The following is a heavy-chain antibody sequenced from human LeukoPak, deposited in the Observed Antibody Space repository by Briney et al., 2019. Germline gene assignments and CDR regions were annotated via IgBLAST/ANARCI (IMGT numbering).Heavy chain of an antibody. CDR1: GITLTGYA. CDR2: ISGRGENT. Sequence: PGGSLRHSPAASGITLTGYAMIGAADVPGGGLEWVFDISGRGENTYSADSVKRRFSISRDNSMNTLDLQINNLRAEDTPVHYCARSCSDASGTSLNYWGQGTLVTVS. D-gene: IGHD3-10*01. CDR3: ARSCSDASGTSLNY. J-gene: IGHJ4*02. V-gene: IGHV3-23*01.